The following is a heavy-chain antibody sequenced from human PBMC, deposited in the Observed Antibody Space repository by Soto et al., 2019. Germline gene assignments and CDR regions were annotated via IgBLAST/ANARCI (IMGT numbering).Heavy chain of an antibody. V-gene: IGHV4-59*08. CDR3: ARTDKLWQRPFDY. J-gene: IGHJ4*02. Sequence: LEPISLTCRVCGGCITSYYWCWIQKNPGKGLEWIGYIYYSGSTNYNPSLKSRVTISVDTSKNQFSLKLSSVTAADTAVYYCARTDKLWQRPFDYWGQGTLVTVSS. CDR2: IYYSGST. D-gene: IGHD5-18*01. CDR1: GGCITSYY.